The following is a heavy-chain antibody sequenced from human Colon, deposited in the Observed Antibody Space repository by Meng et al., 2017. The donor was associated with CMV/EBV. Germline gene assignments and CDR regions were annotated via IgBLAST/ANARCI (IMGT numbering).Heavy chain of an antibody. CDR2: TYYRSQWST. CDR3: ARVISSIGIIDY. J-gene: IGHJ4*02. D-gene: IGHD1-26*01. CDR1: GVLLSSNHVA. V-gene: IGHV6-1*01. Sequence: SGVLLSSNHVAWTLLRQSPSSGLAWLGRTYYRSQWSTDYAVSLRSRINIKADTAKNQFSLQLNSVTPEDTAMYYCARVISSIGIIDYWGQGSLVTVSS.